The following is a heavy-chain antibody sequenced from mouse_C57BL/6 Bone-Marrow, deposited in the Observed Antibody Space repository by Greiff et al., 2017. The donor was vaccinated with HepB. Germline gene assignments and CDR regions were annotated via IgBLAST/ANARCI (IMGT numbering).Heavy chain of an antibody. CDR2: INYDGSN. Sequence: EVHLVESGPGLVKPSQSLSLPCSVTGYSITSGYYWNWIRQFPGNKLEWMGYINYDGSNNYNPSLKNRISITRDTSKNQFFLKLNSVTTEDTATYYCARDYYDYDGVDYWGQGTTLTVSS. CDR1: GYSITSGYY. D-gene: IGHD2-4*01. CDR3: ARDYYDYDGVDY. J-gene: IGHJ2*01. V-gene: IGHV3-6*01.